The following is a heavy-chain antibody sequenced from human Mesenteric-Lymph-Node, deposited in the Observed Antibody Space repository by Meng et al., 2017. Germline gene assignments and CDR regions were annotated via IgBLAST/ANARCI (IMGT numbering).Heavy chain of an antibody. CDR2: IIHGGSP. CDR1: GGSLRGAY. Sequence: QVHLQQVGQRLLKPSGTLALPVAVKGGSLRGAYWNWIRQPPGKGLEWIGEIIHGGSPSYNPSLKSRVTISIDTSKNQLSLMLSSVTAADTAVYYCARRPTGIDYWGQGTLVTVSS. CDR3: ARRPTGIDY. D-gene: IGHD2-8*02. V-gene: IGHV4-34*12. J-gene: IGHJ4*02.